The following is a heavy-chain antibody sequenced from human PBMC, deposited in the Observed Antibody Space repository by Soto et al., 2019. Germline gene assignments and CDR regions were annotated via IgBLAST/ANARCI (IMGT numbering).Heavy chain of an antibody. D-gene: IGHD3-10*01. CDR1: GYSISSGYY. CDR3: LGARNGGVPDY. J-gene: IGHJ4*02. CDR2: IYHSGST. V-gene: IGHV4-38-2*01. Sequence: SETLSLTCAVSGYSISSGYYWGWIRQPPGKGLEWIGSIYHSGSTYYNPSLKSRVTISVDTSKNQFSLKLSSVTAADTAVYYCLGARNGGVPDYWGQGTLVT.